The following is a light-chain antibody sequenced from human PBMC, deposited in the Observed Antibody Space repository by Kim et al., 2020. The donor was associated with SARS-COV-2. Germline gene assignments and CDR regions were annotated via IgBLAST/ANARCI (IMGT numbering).Light chain of an antibody. Sequence: VSPADRATLSCRASQSVSSNLAWYQQKPGQAPRLLIYGASTRATGIPARFSGSGSGTEFTLTISSLQSEDFAVYYCQQYNNWPGLTFGGGTKVDIK. CDR3: QQYNNWPGLT. CDR1: QSVSSN. J-gene: IGKJ4*01. V-gene: IGKV3-15*01. CDR2: GAS.